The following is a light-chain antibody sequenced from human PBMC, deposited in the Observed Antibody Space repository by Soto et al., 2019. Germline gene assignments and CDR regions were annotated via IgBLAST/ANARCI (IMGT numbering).Light chain of an antibody. Sequence: GDRVTITCRASQSVPSWLAWYQQKPGKAPKLLIYDASSLESGVPSRFSGSGSGTEFTLTISSLQPDDFEIYYSHQHRPFGKGTKVDIK. V-gene: IGKV1-5*01. CDR3: HQHRP. CDR1: QSVPSW. J-gene: IGKJ1*01. CDR2: DAS.